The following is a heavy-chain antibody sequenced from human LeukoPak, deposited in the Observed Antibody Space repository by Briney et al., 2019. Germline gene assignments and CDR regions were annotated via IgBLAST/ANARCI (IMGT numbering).Heavy chain of an antibody. CDR1: GFTFSSYA. D-gene: IGHD1-26*01. Sequence: GGSLRLSCAASGFTFSSYAMSWVRQAPGKGLEWVSYISSSSTTIYYADSVKGRFTISRDNAKNSLYLQMNSLRAEDTAVYYCAREELRPYYYYGMDVWGQGTTVTASS. J-gene: IGHJ6*02. CDR3: AREELRPYYYYGMDV. CDR2: ISSSSTTI. V-gene: IGHV3-48*01.